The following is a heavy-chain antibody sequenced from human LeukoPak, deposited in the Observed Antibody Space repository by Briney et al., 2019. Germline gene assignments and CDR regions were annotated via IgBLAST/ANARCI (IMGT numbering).Heavy chain of an antibody. Sequence: GESLQISCNGSGYSFTNYWIAWVRQMPGKGLEWMGIIYPGDSDTRYSPSFQGQVTISAGKSINTAYLQWSSLKASDSAMYYCARRAYCGGDCYSDYWGQGTLVTVSS. V-gene: IGHV5-51*01. CDR3: ARRAYCGGDCYSDY. D-gene: IGHD2-21*02. CDR1: GYSFTNYW. CDR2: IYPGDSDT. J-gene: IGHJ4*02.